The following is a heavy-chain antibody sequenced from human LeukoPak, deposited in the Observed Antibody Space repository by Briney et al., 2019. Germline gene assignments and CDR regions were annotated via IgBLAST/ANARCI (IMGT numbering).Heavy chain of an antibody. V-gene: IGHV3-21*04. CDR1: GFTFSSYS. J-gene: IGHJ6*02. Sequence: GGSLRLSCAASGFTFSSYSMNWVRQAPGKGLEWVSSISSSSSYIYYADSVKGRFTISRDNAKNSLYLQMNSLRAEDTAVHYCARVIGDYAYYYGLDVWGQGTTVTVSS. CDR3: ARVIGDYAYYYGLDV. D-gene: IGHD4-17*01. CDR2: ISSSSSYI.